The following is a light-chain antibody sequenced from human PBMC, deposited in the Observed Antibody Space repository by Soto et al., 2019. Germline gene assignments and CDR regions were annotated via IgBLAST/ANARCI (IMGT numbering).Light chain of an antibody. CDR2: LNSDGSH. CDR1: SGHSSNA. CDR3: QTWGTGIVV. Sequence: QLVLTQSPSASASLGASVTVTCTLSSGHSSNAVAWHQQQPEKGPRYLMRLNSDGSHSKGDGIPDRFTGSSSGADRYLTIASLQSEDEADYSCQTWGTGIVVFGGGTKVTVL. J-gene: IGLJ3*02. V-gene: IGLV4-69*01.